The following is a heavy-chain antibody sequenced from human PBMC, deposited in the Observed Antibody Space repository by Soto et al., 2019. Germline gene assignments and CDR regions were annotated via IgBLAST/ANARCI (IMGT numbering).Heavy chain of an antibody. J-gene: IGHJ4*02. Sequence: QVQLVQSGAEVKKPGASVKVSCKASGYTFTSYGISWVRQAPGQGLEWMGWISAYNGNTNYAQKLRGRVTMTTDTSTSTAYMELRSLRSDDTAVYYCARDGYYDSSGYYYVAGFDYWGQGTLVTVSS. CDR3: ARDGYYDSSGYYYVAGFDY. CDR1: GYTFTSYG. CDR2: ISAYNGNT. V-gene: IGHV1-18*01. D-gene: IGHD3-22*01.